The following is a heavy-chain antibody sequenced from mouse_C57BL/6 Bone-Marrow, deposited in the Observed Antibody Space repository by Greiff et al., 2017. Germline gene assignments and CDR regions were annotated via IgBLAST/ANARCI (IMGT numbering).Heavy chain of an antibody. CDR3: ASYDYDLAWFAY. Sequence: QVQLKQSGAELAKPGASVKLSCKASGYTFTSYWMHWVKQRPGQGLEWIGYINPSSGYTKYNQKFKDKATLTADKSSSTAYMQLSSLTYEDSAVYYCASYDYDLAWFAYWGQGTLGTVSA. V-gene: IGHV1-7*01. D-gene: IGHD2-4*01. CDR1: GYTFTSYW. CDR2: INPSSGYT. J-gene: IGHJ3*01.